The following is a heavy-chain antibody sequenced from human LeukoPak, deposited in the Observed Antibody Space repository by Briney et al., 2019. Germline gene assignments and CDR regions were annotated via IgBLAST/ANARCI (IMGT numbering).Heavy chain of an antibody. D-gene: IGHD3-10*01. Sequence: GASVKVSCKASGYTFTSYAMHWVREAPGQRLEWMGWINAGNGNTKYSQKFQGRVTITRDTSASTAYMELSSLRSEDTAVYYCARSPPHWRFGELLSPVYFDYWGQGTLVTVSS. J-gene: IGHJ4*02. CDR2: INAGNGNT. CDR3: ARSPPHWRFGELLSPVYFDY. CDR1: GYTFTSYA. V-gene: IGHV1-3*01.